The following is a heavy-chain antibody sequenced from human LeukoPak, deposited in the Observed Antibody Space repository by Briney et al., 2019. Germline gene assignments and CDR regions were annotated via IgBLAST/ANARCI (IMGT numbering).Heavy chain of an antibody. CDR2: IYYRPST. Sequence: PSETLSLTCTVSGGSISSYYGRWIRQPPGKGLEGIGYIYYRPSTHSPPSLKSRVYISVHTSKTRFSLKLSSVTAADTAVYYCARHATRERYDILTGLTPFDYWGQGTLVTVSS. D-gene: IGHD3-9*01. J-gene: IGHJ4*02. V-gene: IGHV4-59*08. CDR3: ARHATRERYDILTGLTPFDY. CDR1: GGSISSYY.